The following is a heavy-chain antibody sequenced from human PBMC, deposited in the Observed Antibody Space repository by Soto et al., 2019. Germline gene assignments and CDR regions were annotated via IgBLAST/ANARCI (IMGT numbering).Heavy chain of an antibody. CDR3: ASDRNTAMGFDY. V-gene: IGHV1-2*04. CDR2: INPNSGGT. J-gene: IGHJ4*01. CDR1: GYTFTGYY. Sequence: AASVKVSCKASGYTFTGYYMHWVRQAPGQGLEWMGWINPNSGGTNYAQKFQGWVTMTRDTSISTAYMELSRLRSDDTAVYYCASDRNTAMGFDYWGHGTLVTVSS. D-gene: IGHD5-18*01.